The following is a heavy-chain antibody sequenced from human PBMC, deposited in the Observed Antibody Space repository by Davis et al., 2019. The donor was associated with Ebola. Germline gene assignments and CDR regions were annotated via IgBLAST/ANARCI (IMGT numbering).Heavy chain of an antibody. J-gene: IGHJ5*02. CDR2: IDYSGDV. V-gene: IGHV4-59*01. D-gene: IGHD3-3*01. CDR1: NVPISNFY. Sequence: MPGGSLRLSCSVSNVPISNFYWSWIRQTPGKGLEWIAYIDYSGDVYSSPSLANRVSMSADTSKNQVSLKLRSVTAADTATYYCATGGVDDFWIVSWFDPWGQGIPVIVSS. CDR3: ATGGVDDFWIVSWFDP.